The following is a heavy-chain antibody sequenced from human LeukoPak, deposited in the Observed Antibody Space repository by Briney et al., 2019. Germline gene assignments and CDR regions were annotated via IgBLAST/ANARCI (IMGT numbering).Heavy chain of an antibody. CDR1: DDSINNYY. CDR3: ARLNPRAAADY. CDR2: THYSGET. D-gene: IGHD6-13*01. V-gene: IGHV4-59*08. Sequence: SETLSLTCSVSDDSINNYYWNWIRQPPGKPLEWIGYTHYSGETTYNPSLTSRVTTFVDTSKNQFSLKLSSVIAADTAVYYCARLNPRAAADYWGQGTLVTVSS. J-gene: IGHJ4*02.